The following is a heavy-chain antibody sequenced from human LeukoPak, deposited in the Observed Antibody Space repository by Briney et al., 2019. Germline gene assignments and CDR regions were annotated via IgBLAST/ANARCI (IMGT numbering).Heavy chain of an antibody. Sequence: AGSLRLSCAASGFTFSSYVMTWVRQAPGKGLEWVSAIFGSCGNTYYPDSVKGRFTISRDNSKNNLYLQMNGLRVEDTGVYYCVKAGLNADIILNSWGQGTLVTVSS. V-gene: IGHV3-23*01. CDR1: GFTFSSYV. CDR3: VKAGLNADIILNS. J-gene: IGHJ4*02. CDR2: IFGSCGNT. D-gene: IGHD4-23*01.